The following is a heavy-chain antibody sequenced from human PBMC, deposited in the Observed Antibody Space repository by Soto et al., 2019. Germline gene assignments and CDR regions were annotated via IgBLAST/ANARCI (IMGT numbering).Heavy chain of an antibody. V-gene: IGHV2-70*01. Sequence: SGPTLLNPTQTLTLTCTFSVFSLSASGMCVSWIRQPPGKALEWLALIDWDDDKYYSTSLKTRLTTSKDPSKNQVVLTMTNMDPVDTATYYCARIREGGSYGYYFDYWGQGTLVTVSS. CDR1: VFSLSASGMC. CDR3: ARIREGGSYGYYFDY. D-gene: IGHD1-26*01. CDR2: IDWDDDK. J-gene: IGHJ4*02.